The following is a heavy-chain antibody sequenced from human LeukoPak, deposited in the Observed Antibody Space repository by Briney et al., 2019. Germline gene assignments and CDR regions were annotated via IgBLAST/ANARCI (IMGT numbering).Heavy chain of an antibody. Sequence: GGSLRLSCAASGFTFSSYWMSWVRQAPGKGLEWLANIKQDGSEKYYVDSVKGRFTISRDNAKNSLYLQMNSLRAEDTAVYYCARDIRGYRYDYDYWGQGTLVTVSS. J-gene: IGHJ4*02. D-gene: IGHD3-22*01. CDR2: IKQDGSEK. V-gene: IGHV3-7*01. CDR3: ARDIRGYRYDYDY. CDR1: GFTFSSYW.